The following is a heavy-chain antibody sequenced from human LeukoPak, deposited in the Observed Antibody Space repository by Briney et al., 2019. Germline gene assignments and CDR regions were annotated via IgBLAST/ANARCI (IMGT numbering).Heavy chain of an antibody. D-gene: IGHD1-26*01. Sequence: ASVKVSCKASGNTFTAHYMHWVRQAPGQGLEWMGWINLNNGGPNYAQKFQGRVTVTRDTSITTVYPELSRIRSDDTAVYYCASLGRREKSHALDSWGQGTLVTVSS. J-gene: IGHJ4*02. CDR1: GNTFTAHY. CDR3: ASLGRREKSHALDS. CDR2: INLNNGGP. V-gene: IGHV1-2*02.